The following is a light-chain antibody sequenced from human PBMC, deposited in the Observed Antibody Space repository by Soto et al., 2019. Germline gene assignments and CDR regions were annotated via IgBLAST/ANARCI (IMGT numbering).Light chain of an antibody. V-gene: IGKV1-9*01. CDR1: QGIRSF. Sequence: DIQLTQSPSFLSASVGDRVTITCRASQGIRSFLAWYQQKPGKAPTLLIYTASTLQSGVPSRFSGSGSGTEFTLTISSLQPEDFAIYYCQQIHSYPLTFGGGTKVEIK. CDR3: QQIHSYPLT. J-gene: IGKJ4*01. CDR2: TAS.